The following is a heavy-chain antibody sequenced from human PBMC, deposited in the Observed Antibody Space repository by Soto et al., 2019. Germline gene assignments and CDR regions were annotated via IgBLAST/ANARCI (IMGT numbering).Heavy chain of an antibody. Sequence: GGSLRLSCAASGITFSDYLMHWVRQVPGKGLVWVSRIDNDGSGTSYADFVRGRFTISRDTSKNTLYLQMNSLSADDTAVYYCVSSNGCLDHWGQGILVTVSS. V-gene: IGHV3-74*01. J-gene: IGHJ4*02. CDR3: VSSNGCLDH. D-gene: IGHD6-19*01. CDR2: IDNDGSGT. CDR1: GITFSDYL.